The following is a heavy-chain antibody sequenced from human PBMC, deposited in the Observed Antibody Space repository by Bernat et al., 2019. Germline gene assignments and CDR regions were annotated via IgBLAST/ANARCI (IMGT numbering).Heavy chain of an antibody. D-gene: IGHD6-19*01. CDR1: GGSISSSSYY. V-gene: IGHV4-39*02. J-gene: IGHJ2*01. CDR2: IYYSGST. Sequence: QLQLQESGPGLVKPSETLSLTCTVSGGSISSSSYYWGWIRQPPGKGLEWIGSIYYSGSTYYNPSLKSRVTISVDTSKNQFSLKLSSVTAADTAVYYCARDSVYSSGWYDGRYFDLWGRGTLVTVSS. CDR3: ARDSVYSSGWYDGRYFDL.